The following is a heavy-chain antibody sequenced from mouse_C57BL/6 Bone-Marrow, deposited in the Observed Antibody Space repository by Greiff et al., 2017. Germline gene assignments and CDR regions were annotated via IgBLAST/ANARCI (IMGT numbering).Heavy chain of an antibody. CDR2: VYPGSGST. V-gene: IGHV1-55*01. Sequence: QVQLQQPGAELVKPGASVKMSCKASGYTFTSSWITWVKQRPGQGLEWIGDVYPGSGSTNYNEKFKSKATLTVDTSSSTAYMHLSCLTSEVSAVYYCAREGDYAWFAYWGQGTLVTVSA. D-gene: IGHD2-4*01. CDR3: AREGDYAWFAY. J-gene: IGHJ3*01. CDR1: GYTFTSSW.